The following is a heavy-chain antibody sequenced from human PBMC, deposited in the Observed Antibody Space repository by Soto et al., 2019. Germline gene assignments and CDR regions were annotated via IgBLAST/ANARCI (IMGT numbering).Heavy chain of an antibody. CDR2: ISGSGGTP. D-gene: IGHD6-13*01. CDR3: AMGMAAAGTLDY. V-gene: IGHV3-23*01. Sequence: GGSLRLSCAASGFTFSYSAMSWVRQAPGRGLEWVSTISGSGGTPYYADSVKGRFTISRDNSKNSLYLVLNSLRADDTAIYYCAMGMAAAGTLDYWGQADLVTVSS. J-gene: IGHJ4*02. CDR1: GFTFSYSA.